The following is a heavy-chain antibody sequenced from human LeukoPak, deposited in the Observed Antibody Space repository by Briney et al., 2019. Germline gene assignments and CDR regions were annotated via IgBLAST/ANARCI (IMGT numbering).Heavy chain of an antibody. CDR2: ISSSGGST. Sequence: PGGSLRLSCAASGFTFSSYGMTWVRQAPGKGLEWVSVISSSGGSTYYADSVKGRFTISRDNSKNTLYLQMNSLRAEDTAVYYCAKGKRLGGYDWGNFMYYFDYWGQGTLVTVSS. D-gene: IGHD3-16*01. J-gene: IGHJ4*02. V-gene: IGHV3-23*01. CDR1: GFTFSSYG. CDR3: AKGKRLGGYDWGNFMYYFDY.